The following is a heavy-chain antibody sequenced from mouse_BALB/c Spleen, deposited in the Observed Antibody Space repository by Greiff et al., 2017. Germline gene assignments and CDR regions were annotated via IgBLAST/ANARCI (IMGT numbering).Heavy chain of an antibody. CDR2: INPYNDGT. CDR3: ARWAYYDYDGYAMDY. Sequence: EVQLQESGPELVKPGASVKMSCKASGYTFTSYVMHWVKQKPGQGLEWIGYINPYNDGTKYNEKFKGKATLTSDKSSSTAYMELSSLTSEDSAVYYCARWAYYDYDGYAMDYWGQGTSVTVSS. D-gene: IGHD2-4*01. CDR1: GYTFTSYV. J-gene: IGHJ4*01. V-gene: IGHV1-14*01.